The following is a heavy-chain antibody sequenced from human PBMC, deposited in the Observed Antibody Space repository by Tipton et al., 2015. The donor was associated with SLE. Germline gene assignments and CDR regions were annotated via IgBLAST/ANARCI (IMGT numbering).Heavy chain of an antibody. CDR3: ARAKQPGGMDV. CDR1: GGSISSYY. D-gene: IGHD6-13*01. J-gene: IGHJ6*02. V-gene: IGHV4-59*12. CDR2: IYYSGST. Sequence: TLSLTCTVSGGSISSYYWSWIRQPPGKGLEWIGYIYYSGSTNYNPSLKSRVTISVDTSKNQFSLKPSSVTAADTAVYYCARAKQPGGMDVWGQGTTVTVSS.